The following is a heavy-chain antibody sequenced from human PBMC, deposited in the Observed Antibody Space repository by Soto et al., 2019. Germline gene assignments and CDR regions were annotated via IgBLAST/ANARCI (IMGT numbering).Heavy chain of an antibody. CDR3: ARDTPAKGSYFDY. Sequence: PSQTLSLTCAISWDSVSSNSVAWNWIRQSPSRGLEWLGRTYYKSKWYNDYAVSVKSRITINPDTSKNQFSLQLNSVTPEDTAVYYCARDTPAKGSYFDYWGQGTLVTVSS. D-gene: IGHD1-26*01. CDR2: TYYKSKWYN. CDR1: WDSVSSNSVA. J-gene: IGHJ4*02. V-gene: IGHV6-1*01.